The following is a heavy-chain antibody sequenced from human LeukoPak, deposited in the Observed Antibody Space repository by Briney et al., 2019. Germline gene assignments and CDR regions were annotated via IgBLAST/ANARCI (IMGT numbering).Heavy chain of an antibody. CDR2: ISRDSGIK. Sequence: GGSLRLSCAASGFIISGDSMNWVRQAPGKGLEWIAYISRDSGIKYYADSVGGRFTISRDNAKNSLYLQMHSLRAEDTAVYYCVRDNPRCCGVVPANIDDYWGQGALVTVSS. CDR1: GFIISGDS. D-gene: IGHD2-15*01. CDR3: VRDNPRCCGVVPANIDDY. V-gene: IGHV3-48*01. J-gene: IGHJ4*02.